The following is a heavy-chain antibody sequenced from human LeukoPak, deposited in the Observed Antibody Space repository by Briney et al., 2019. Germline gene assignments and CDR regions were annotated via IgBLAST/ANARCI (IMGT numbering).Heavy chain of an antibody. CDR1: GGXFSGYY. CDR2: INHSGST. Sequence: PSETLSLTCAVYGGXFSGYYCSWIRQPPGKGLEWIGEINHSGSTNYNPSLKSRVTISVDTSKNQFSLKLSSVTAADTAVYYCARGIYGYRFSFDYWGQGTLVTVSS. J-gene: IGHJ4*02. D-gene: IGHD5-18*01. CDR3: ARGIYGYRFSFDY. V-gene: IGHV4-34*01.